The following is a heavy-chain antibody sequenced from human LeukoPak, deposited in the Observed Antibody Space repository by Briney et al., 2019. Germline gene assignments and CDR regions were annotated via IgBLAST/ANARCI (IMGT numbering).Heavy chain of an antibody. D-gene: IGHD2-15*01. Sequence: GRSLRLSCTASGFTFGDYAMSWFRQASGKGLEWVGFIRSKAYGGTTEYAASVKGRFTISRDDSKSIAYLQMNSLKTEDTAVYYCTREGGYCSGGSCYGWVFDYWGQGTLVTVSS. CDR2: IRSKAYGGTT. J-gene: IGHJ4*02. V-gene: IGHV3-49*03. CDR1: GFTFGDYA. CDR3: TREGGYCSGGSCYGWVFDY.